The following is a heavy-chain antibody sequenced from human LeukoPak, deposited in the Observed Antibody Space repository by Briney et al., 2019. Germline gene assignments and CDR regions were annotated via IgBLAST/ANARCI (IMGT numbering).Heavy chain of an antibody. CDR3: AKDTGRLQPEC. CDR1: GFTFNSYT. V-gene: IGHV3-23*01. J-gene: IGHJ4*02. CDR2: ISGSGDKT. Sequence: GGSLRLSCAASGFTFNSYTMRWVRQAPGKGLQWVSTISGSGDKTYYADSVEGRFTISRDNSKNTLYLQMNSLRAEDTAVYYCAKDTGRLQPECWGQGTLVTVSS. D-gene: IGHD4-11*01.